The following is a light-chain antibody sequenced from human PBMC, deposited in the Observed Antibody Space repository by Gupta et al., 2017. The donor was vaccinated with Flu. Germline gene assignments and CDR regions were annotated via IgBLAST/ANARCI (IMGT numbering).Light chain of an antibody. Sequence: DIQMTQSPSSVSGSVGDRVTITCRASQGISSWLAWYQHKPGKAPKLLIYAASSLQSGVPSRFSGSGSGTDFTLTISSLQPEDFATYYCQQANSFLPFTFGPGTKVDIK. V-gene: IGKV1D-12*01. CDR2: AAS. CDR1: QGISSW. J-gene: IGKJ3*01. CDR3: QQANSFLPFT.